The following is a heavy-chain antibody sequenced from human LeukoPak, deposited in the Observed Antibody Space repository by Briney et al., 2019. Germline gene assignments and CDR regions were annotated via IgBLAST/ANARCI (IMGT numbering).Heavy chain of an antibody. CDR3: ARDPAYCGGDCY. Sequence: ASVKVSCKASGYTFTGYYMHWVRQAPGQGLEWMGWINPNSGGTNYAQKFQGRVTMTRDTSISTAYMELSRLRSDDTAVYYCARDPAYCGGDCYWGQGTLVTVSS. D-gene: IGHD2-21*02. CDR2: INPNSGGT. V-gene: IGHV1-2*02. J-gene: IGHJ4*02. CDR1: GYTFTGYY.